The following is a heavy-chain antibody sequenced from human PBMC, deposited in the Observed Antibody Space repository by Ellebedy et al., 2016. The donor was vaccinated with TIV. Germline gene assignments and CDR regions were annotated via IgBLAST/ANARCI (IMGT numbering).Heavy chain of an antibody. Sequence: ASVKVSCKASGYTFTGSYLHWVRQAPGQGLEWIGWISPDSGGTNYAQKFQGRVTITRDTSISTAYMELSRLRSDDTAVYYCARVRGVIVFDYWGQGTVVTVSS. CDR2: ISPDSGGT. D-gene: IGHD3-10*01. CDR1: GYTFTGSY. V-gene: IGHV1-2*02. J-gene: IGHJ4*02. CDR3: ARVRGVIVFDY.